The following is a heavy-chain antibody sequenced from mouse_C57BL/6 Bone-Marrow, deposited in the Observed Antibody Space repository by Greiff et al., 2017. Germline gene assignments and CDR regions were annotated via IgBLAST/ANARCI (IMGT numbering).Heavy chain of an antibody. CDR1: GYTFTSYW. CDR2: IYPGSGST. CDR3: ARPYGTLYYYAMDY. D-gene: IGHD1-1*01. V-gene: IGHV1-55*01. Sequence: QVQLQQPGAELVKPGASVKMSCKASGYTFTSYWITWVKQRPGQGLEWIGDIYPGSGSTNYNEKFKSKATLTVDTSSSTTYMQLSSLTSEDSAVYYCARPYGTLYYYAMDYWGQGTSVTVSS. J-gene: IGHJ4*01.